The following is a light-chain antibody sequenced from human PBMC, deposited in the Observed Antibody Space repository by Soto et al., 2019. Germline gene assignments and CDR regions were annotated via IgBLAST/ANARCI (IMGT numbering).Light chain of an antibody. J-gene: IGKJ1*01. CDR3: MQFTHWPWT. CDR1: QSLVHSDGNTY. Sequence: DVVMTQSPLSLPVTLGQPASISCRSSQSLVHSDGNTYLNWLQQRPGQSPRRLIYRVSNRDSGVPDRFSGSGSGPDSTLNISRVEAEDVGVYYCMQFTHWPWTFGQGTKVDI. V-gene: IGKV2-30*02. CDR2: RVS.